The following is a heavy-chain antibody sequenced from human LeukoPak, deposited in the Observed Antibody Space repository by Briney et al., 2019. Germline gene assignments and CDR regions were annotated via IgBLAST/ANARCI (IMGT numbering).Heavy chain of an antibody. D-gene: IGHD2/OR15-2a*01. J-gene: IGHJ4*02. CDR3: ARDHRIYYFDY. Sequence: GGSLRLSCAAAGFTFSKFAMHWVRQAPGKGLEWVAVVSYDGSYKYYADSVKGRFTISRDNAENSLYLQMISLRAEDTAVYYCARDHRIYYFDYWGQGTPVTVSS. V-gene: IGHV3-30-3*01. CDR1: GFTFSKFA. CDR2: VSYDGSYK.